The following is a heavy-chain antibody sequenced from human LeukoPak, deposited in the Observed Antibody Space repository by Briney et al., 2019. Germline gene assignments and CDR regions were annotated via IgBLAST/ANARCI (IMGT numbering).Heavy chain of an antibody. J-gene: IGHJ4*02. CDR3: ARQPTGYSSSDY. D-gene: IGHD6-13*01. CDR1: GFTFSSYW. V-gene: IGHV3-7*01. CDR2: IKQDGSEK. Sequence: GGSLRLSCAASGFTFSSYWMSWVRQAPGKGREGVANIKQDGSEKYYVDSVKGRFTISRDNAKNSLYLQMNSLRAEDTAVYYCARQPTGYSSSDYWGQGTLVTVSS.